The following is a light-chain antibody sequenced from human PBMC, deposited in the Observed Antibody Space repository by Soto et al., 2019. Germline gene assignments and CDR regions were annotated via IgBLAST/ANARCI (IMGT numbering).Light chain of an antibody. V-gene: IGKV1-5*01. J-gene: IGKJ5*01. CDR1: QSINNW. CDR3: QHYNTFPYT. Sequence: DTQMTQSPSTLSASVGDRVTITCRASQSINNWLAWYQQKPGKAPNLLIHATSTLQSGVPSRFSGSGSGTEFTLTISSLQPDDFATYYCQHYNTFPYTFGQGTRLEIK. CDR2: ATS.